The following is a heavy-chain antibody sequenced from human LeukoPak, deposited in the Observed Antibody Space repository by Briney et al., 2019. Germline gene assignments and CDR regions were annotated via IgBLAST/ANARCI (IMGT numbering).Heavy chain of an antibody. J-gene: IGHJ3*02. Sequence: EVSVKVSCKPSGYTFTAYYVHWVRQAPGQGLEWMGYINPNSGGTNYAQKFQGRVTMTRDTSISTAYMELSRLRSDDTAVYYCARGPIYYYDSRGAFDTWGQGTMVTVSS. CDR3: ARGPIYYYDSRGAFDT. CDR2: INPNSGGT. V-gene: IGHV1-2*02. CDR1: GYTFTAYY. D-gene: IGHD3-22*01.